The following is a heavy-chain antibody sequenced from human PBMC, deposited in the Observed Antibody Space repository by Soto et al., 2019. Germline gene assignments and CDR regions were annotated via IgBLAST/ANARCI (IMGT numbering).Heavy chain of an antibody. CDR2: ISYDGSNK. D-gene: IGHD3-10*01. V-gene: IGHV3-30*18. CDR1: GFTFINYG. CDR3: ANSGGSGSYLDY. J-gene: IGHJ4*02. Sequence: GGSLRLSCAASGFTFINYGIHWVSQAPGKGLEWVALISYDGSNKYYADSVKGRFTISRDNSKNTLYLQMNSLRAEDTAVYYCANSGGSGSYLDYWGQGTLVTVSS.